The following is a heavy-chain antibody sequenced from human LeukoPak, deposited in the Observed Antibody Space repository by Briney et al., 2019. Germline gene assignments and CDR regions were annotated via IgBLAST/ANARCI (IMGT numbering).Heavy chain of an antibody. J-gene: IGHJ6*02. V-gene: IGHV3-23*01. CDR3: AKRPGYSYGRSLYYYGMDV. CDR2: ISGSGGST. D-gene: IGHD5-18*01. CDR1: GFTFSSNA. Sequence: PGGSLRLSCAASGFTFSSNAMSWVRQAPGKGLEWVSAISGSGGSTYYADSVKGRFTISRDNSKNTLYLQMNSLRAEDTAVYYCAKRPGYSYGRSLYYYGMDVWGQGTTVTVSS.